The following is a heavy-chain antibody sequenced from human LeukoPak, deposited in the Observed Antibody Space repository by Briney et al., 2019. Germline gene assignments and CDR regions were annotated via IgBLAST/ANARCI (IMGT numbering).Heavy chain of an antibody. D-gene: IGHD3-16*01. Sequence: SETLSLTCTVSGGSISSYYWSWIRQPPGKGLEWIGYIYYSGSTNYNPSLKSRVTISVDTSKNQFSLKLSSVTAADTAVYYCAREGELRALGYWGQGTLVTVSS. J-gene: IGHJ4*02. CDR1: GGSISSYY. CDR3: AREGELRALGY. CDR2: IYYSGST. V-gene: IGHV4-59*01.